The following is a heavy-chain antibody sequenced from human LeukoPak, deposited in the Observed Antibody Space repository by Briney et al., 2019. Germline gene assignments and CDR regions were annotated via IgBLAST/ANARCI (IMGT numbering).Heavy chain of an antibody. CDR3: ARVPKRYCSGGSCYFDY. Sequence: ASVKVSCKASGYTFTGYYMHWVRQAPGQGLEWMGWINPNSGGTNYAQKFQGRVTMTRDTSISTAYMELSRLRSDDTAVYYCARVPKRYCSGGSCYFDYWGQGTLVTVSS. J-gene: IGHJ4*02. V-gene: IGHV1-2*02. CDR2: INPNSGGT. D-gene: IGHD2-15*01. CDR1: GYTFTGYY.